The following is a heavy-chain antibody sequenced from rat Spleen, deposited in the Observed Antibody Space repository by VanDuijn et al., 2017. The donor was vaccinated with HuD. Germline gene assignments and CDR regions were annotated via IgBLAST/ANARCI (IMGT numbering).Heavy chain of an antibody. CDR3: AKENTIAAGGVMDA. Sequence: EVQLVESGGGLVQPGRSLKLSCVASGFTFNNYWMTWIRQAPGKGLEWVASITNASGRTYYSDFVKGPFTISRDNAKSTLYLQMDSLRPEDPATYYWAKENTIAAGGVMDAWGQGASVTVSS. J-gene: IGHJ4*01. CDR1: GFTFNNYW. D-gene: IGHD1-2*01. V-gene: IGHV5-31*01. CDR2: ITNASGRT.